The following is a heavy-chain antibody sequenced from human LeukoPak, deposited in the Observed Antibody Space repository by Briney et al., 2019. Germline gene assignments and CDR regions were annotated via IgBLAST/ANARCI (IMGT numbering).Heavy chain of an antibody. CDR1: GFTFSSYA. D-gene: IGHD6-19*01. CDR2: ISYDGSNK. V-gene: IGHV3-30*04. J-gene: IGHJ4*02. CDR3: ARVYWPNSGWYYFDY. Sequence: PGRSLRLSCAASGFTFSSYAMHWVRQAPGKGLEWVAVISYDGSNKYYADSVKGRFTISRDNSKNTLYLQMNSLRAEDTAVYYCARVYWPNSGWYYFDYWGQGTLVTVSS.